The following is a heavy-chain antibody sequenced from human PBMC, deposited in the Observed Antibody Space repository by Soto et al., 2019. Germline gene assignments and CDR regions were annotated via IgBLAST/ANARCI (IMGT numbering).Heavy chain of an antibody. CDR3: AREGPDLIAVAGPRMDV. D-gene: IGHD6-19*01. V-gene: IGHV4-59*01. Sequence: SETLSLTCTVSGGSISSYYWSWIRQPPGKGLEWIGYIYYSGSTNYNPSLKSRVTISVDTSKNQFSLKLSSVTAADTAVYYCAREGPDLIAVAGPRMDVWGQGTTVTVSS. J-gene: IGHJ6*02. CDR2: IYYSGST. CDR1: GGSISSYY.